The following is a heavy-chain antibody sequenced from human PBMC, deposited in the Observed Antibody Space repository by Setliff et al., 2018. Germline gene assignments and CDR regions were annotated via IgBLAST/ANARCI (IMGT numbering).Heavy chain of an antibody. CDR2: INAGNGNT. D-gene: IGHD1-26*01. J-gene: IGHJ5*02. CDR1: GYTFTSYA. CDR3: ARVPVVGATKLYWFDP. Sequence: GASVKVSCKASGYTFTSYAMHWVRQAPGQRLEWMGWINAGNGNTKYSQKFQGRVTITRDTSASTAYMELSSLRSEETAVYYCARVPVVGATKLYWFDPWGQGTLVTVSS. V-gene: IGHV1-3*01.